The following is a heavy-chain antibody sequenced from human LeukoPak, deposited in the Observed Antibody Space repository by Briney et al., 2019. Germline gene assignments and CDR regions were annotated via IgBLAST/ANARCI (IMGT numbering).Heavy chain of an antibody. J-gene: IGHJ4*02. D-gene: IGHD1-1*01. Sequence: SETLSLTCTVSGGSISNNNYYWAWIRQPPGKGLECIGSIYYSGSPYYNPSLKSRVTISVDTSKNQFSLRLSSVTAADTAVYYCATWRTAKTGFDYWGQGTLLTVSS. CDR3: ATWRTAKTGFDY. V-gene: IGHV4-39*01. CDR1: GGSISNNNYY. CDR2: IYYSGSP.